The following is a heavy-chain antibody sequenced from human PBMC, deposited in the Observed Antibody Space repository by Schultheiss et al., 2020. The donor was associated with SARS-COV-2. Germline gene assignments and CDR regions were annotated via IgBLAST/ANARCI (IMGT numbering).Heavy chain of an antibody. CDR2: IVGSGFDT. Sequence: GGSLRLSCAASGFTFSTYAMSWVRQAPGKGLEWVSGIVGSGFDTYYADSVKGRFTISRDNSKNTLYLQMNSLRAEDTAVYYCAKMSSTMWYEGSWGQGTLVTVSS. D-gene: IGHD2-2*01. CDR1: GFTFSTYA. CDR3: AKMSSTMWYEGS. V-gene: IGHV3-23*01. J-gene: IGHJ5*02.